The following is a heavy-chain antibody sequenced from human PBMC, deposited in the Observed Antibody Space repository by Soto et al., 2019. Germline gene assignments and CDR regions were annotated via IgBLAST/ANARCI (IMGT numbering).Heavy chain of an antibody. CDR3: ARESQLLGYYYYMDV. CDR1: GGSISSSSYY. V-gene: IGHV4-39*02. D-gene: IGHD2-2*01. CDR2: IRYSGST. J-gene: IGHJ6*03. Sequence: SETLSLTCTVSGGSISSSSYYWGWIRQPPGKGLEWIGSIRYSGSTYYNPSLKSRVTISVDTSKNQFSLRLSSVTAADTAVYYCARESQLLGYYYYMDVWGKGTTVTVSS.